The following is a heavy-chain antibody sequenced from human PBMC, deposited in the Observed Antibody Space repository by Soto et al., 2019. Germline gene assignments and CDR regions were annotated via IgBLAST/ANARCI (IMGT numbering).Heavy chain of an antibody. CDR2: ISNSGNT. J-gene: IGHJ4*02. CDR1: GGSIRSSLYY. D-gene: IGHD5-18*01. Sequence: QLQLQESGPGLVKPSETLSLTCSVSGGSIRSSLYYGSWLRQSPGKGLEWIGSISNSGNTYYNPSLRRRVTISVDTSKNQFSVNLGSVTAADTAVYYCARGREDTAFVSLYYFDSWGQGTLVTVSS. V-gene: IGHV4-39*01. CDR3: ARGREDTAFVSLYYFDS.